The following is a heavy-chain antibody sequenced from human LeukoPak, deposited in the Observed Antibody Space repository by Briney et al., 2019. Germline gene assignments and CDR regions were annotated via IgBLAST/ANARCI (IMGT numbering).Heavy chain of an antibody. CDR1: GGSISSGGYY. CDR2: IYYSGST. V-gene: IGHV4-31*03. D-gene: IGHD5-18*01. Sequence: SPTLSLTCTVSGGSISSGGYYWSWIRQHPGKGLEWIGYIYYSGSTYYNPSLKSRVTISVDTSKNQFPLKLSSVTAADTAVYYCARDRWVDTAMVQGGMDVWGQGTTVTVSS. J-gene: IGHJ6*02. CDR3: ARDRWVDTAMVQGGMDV.